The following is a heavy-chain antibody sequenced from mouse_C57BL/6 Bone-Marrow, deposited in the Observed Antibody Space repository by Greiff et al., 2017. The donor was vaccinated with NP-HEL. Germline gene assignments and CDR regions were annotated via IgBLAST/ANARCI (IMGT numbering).Heavy chain of an antibody. V-gene: IGHV1-61*01. D-gene: IGHD1-1*01. J-gene: IGHJ3*01. CDR3: AREGGFYYGSSPFAY. CDR2: IYPSDSET. Sequence: QVQLKQPGAELVRPGSSVKLSCKASGYTFTSYWMDWVKQRPGQGLEWIGNIYPSDSETHYNQKFKDKATLTVDKSSSTAYMQLSSLTSEDSAVYYCAREGGFYYGSSPFAYWGQGTLVTVSA. CDR1: GYTFTSYW.